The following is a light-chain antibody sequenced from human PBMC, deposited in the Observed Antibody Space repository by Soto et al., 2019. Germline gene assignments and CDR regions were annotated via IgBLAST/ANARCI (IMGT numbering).Light chain of an antibody. Sequence: DIQLTQSPSFLSASVGDRVTITCRASQGISSYLAWYQQKQGKAPKXVIYAASTLQSGVPSRFSGSGYGTEGTITVSSLQPEDCETYDCLQHDNFPWTFGQGTKVDIK. CDR1: QGISSY. V-gene: IGKV1-9*01. CDR3: LQHDNFPWT. J-gene: IGKJ1*01. CDR2: AAS.